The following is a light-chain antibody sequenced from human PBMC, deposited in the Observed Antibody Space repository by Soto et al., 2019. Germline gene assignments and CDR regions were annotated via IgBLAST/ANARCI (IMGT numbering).Light chain of an antibody. CDR1: SSDVGGYNS. J-gene: IGLJ1*01. CDR2: DVN. Sequence: QSALTQPASVSGSPGQSIAISCTGTSSDVGGYNSVSWYQHHPGKAPKLMIYDVNYRPSGISDRFSDSKSGNTASLTISGLQAEDEADYYCSSYTSSSTLVFGTGTKLTVL. CDR3: SSYTSSSTLV. V-gene: IGLV2-14*03.